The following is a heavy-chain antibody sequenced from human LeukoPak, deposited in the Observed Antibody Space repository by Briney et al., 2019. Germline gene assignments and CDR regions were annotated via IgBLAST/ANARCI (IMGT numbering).Heavy chain of an antibody. CDR2: IIPIFGTA. CDR1: GGTFSSYA. CDR3: ARAPYLKTHDYGDYEVDAFDI. V-gene: IGHV1-69*05. Sequence: SVKVSCKASGGTFSSYAISWVRQAPGQELEWMGGIIPIFGTANYAQKFQGRVTITTDESTSTAYMELSSLRSEDTAVYYCARAPYLKTHDYGDYEVDAFDIWGQGTMVTVSS. D-gene: IGHD4-17*01. J-gene: IGHJ3*02.